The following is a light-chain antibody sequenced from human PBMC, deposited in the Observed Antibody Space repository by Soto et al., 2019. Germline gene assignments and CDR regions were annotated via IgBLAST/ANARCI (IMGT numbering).Light chain of an antibody. CDR1: SSDIGSYNY. CDR3: CSYTTRSTWV. J-gene: IGLJ3*02. V-gene: IGLV2-14*01. CDR2: EVS. Sequence: QSALTQPASVSGSPGQSITISCTGTSSDIGSYNYVSWYQQHPGKVPKLLNSEVSNRPSGVSDRFSGSKSGNTASLTISGLQAEDEADYYCCSYTTRSTWVFGGGTKLTVL.